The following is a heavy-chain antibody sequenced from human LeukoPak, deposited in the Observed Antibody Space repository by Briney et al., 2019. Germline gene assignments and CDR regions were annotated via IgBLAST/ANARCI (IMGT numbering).Heavy chain of an antibody. CDR1: GGSISSSSYY. D-gene: IGHD6-13*01. Sequence: PSETLSLTCTASGGSISSSSYYWGWTRQPPGMGLEWIGSIYYSGSTYNSPSLKSRVTISVDTSKNQFSLKLSSVTAADTAVYYCARQRYSSSWYADYWGQGTLVTVSS. CDR3: ARQRYSSSWYADY. CDR2: IYYSGST. J-gene: IGHJ4*02. V-gene: IGHV4-39*01.